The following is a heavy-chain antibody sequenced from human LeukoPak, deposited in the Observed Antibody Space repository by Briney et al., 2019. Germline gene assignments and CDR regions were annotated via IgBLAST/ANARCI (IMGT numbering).Heavy chain of an antibody. CDR3: ARVWQDYSGVDY. J-gene: IGHJ4*02. Sequence: GGSLRLSCAASGFRFSDYHINWVRQAPGKGLEWISYITTTGTTIYADSVKGRFVISRDNAKSSLYLQMDSLRDEDTAVCYCARVWQDYSGVDYWGQGALVTVAS. CDR2: ITTTGTT. D-gene: IGHD2-21*01. CDR1: GFRFSDYH. V-gene: IGHV3-48*02.